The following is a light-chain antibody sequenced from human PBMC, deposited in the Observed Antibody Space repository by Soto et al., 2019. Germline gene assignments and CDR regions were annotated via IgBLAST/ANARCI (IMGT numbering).Light chain of an antibody. V-gene: IGLV2-14*01. CDR2: DVS. CDR1: SSDVGGYNY. Sequence: QSALTQPASVSGSPGQSITISCTGTSSDVGGYNYVSWYQQHPGKAPKLMIYDVSNRPSGASNRFSGSKSGNTASLTISGLQAEDEADYYCSSYTSSSTLVVFGTGTKLTVL. J-gene: IGLJ1*01. CDR3: SSYTSSSTLVV.